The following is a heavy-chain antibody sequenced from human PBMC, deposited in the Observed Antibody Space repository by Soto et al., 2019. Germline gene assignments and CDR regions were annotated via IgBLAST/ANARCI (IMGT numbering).Heavy chain of an antibody. CDR2: IYYSGST. CDR1: GGSISSYY. Sequence: QVQLQESGPGLVKPSETLSLTCTVSGGSISSYYWCWFRQPPGKGLKWIGYIYYSGSTNYNPSLKSRVTISVDTSKNQFSLKLSSVTAADTAVYYCARLGYCSDGRCYDAFDIWGQGTMVTVSS. V-gene: IGHV4-59*08. D-gene: IGHD2-15*01. CDR3: ARLGYCSDGRCYDAFDI. J-gene: IGHJ3*02.